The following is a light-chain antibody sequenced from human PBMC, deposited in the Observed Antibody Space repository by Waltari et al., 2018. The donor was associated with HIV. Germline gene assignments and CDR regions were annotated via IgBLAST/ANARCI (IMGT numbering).Light chain of an antibody. J-gene: IGKJ4*01. V-gene: IGKV1-8*01. Sequence: IRLTQSPSSLSASIGDKITLTCRASQDVRTYLAWYRQKPGSGPNLLIYGASSLQNGILSRFSGRGSGTVFSLTISDLQSDDFALYYCQQYSAVPSTFGEGTRVEI. CDR3: QQYSAVPST. CDR1: QDVRTY. CDR2: GAS.